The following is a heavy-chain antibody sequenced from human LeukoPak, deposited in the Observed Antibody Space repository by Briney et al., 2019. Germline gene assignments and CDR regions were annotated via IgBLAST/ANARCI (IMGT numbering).Heavy chain of an antibody. CDR2: IRGSGEIS. Sequence: PGGSLRLSCAASGFTFRNYDMIWVRQAPGKGLEWVSVIRGSGEISYYADSVKGRFTISRDNVKNILYLQMSSLRAEDTAVYYCSKRLLVGAPSTFDVWGQGTMITVSS. D-gene: IGHD1-26*01. CDR1: GFTFRNYD. V-gene: IGHV3-23*01. J-gene: IGHJ3*01. CDR3: SKRLLVGAPSTFDV.